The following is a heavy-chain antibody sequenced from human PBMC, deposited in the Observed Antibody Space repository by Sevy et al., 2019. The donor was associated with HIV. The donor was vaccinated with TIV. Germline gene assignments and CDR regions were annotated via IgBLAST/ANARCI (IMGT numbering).Heavy chain of an antibody. Sequence: GGSLRLSCAASGFTVSSNYMSWVRQAPGKGLEWVSVIYSGGSTYYADSVKGRFTISGDNSKNTLYLQMNSLRAEDTAVYYCARDSNWGRFWYFDLWGRGTLVTVSS. J-gene: IGHJ2*01. D-gene: IGHD7-27*01. CDR2: IYSGGST. CDR3: ARDSNWGRFWYFDL. CDR1: GFTVSSNY. V-gene: IGHV3-53*01.